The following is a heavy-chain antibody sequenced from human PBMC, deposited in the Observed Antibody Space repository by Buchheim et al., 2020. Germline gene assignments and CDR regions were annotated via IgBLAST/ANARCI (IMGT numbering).Heavy chain of an antibody. CDR3: ARSVQFGMDV. CDR1: GFTFSRYS. CDR2: MTSDEKTI. J-gene: IGHJ6*02. Sequence: EVQLVESGGGSVQPGGSLRLSCAASGFTFSRYSMNWARQAPGKGLEWVSYMTSDEKTISYTDSVKGRFTISRDNARNLLYLPMHSLRVDDTALYYCARSVQFGMDVWGQGTT. V-gene: IGHV3-48*01.